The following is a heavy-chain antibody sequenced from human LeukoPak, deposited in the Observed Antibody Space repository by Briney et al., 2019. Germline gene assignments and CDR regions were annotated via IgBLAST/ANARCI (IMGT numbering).Heavy chain of an antibody. CDR3: ARAGPLVGATGVYYYGMDV. V-gene: IGHV6-1*01. CDR1: GDSVSSNSAA. J-gene: IGHJ6*02. CDR2: TYYRSKWYN. Sequence: SQTLSLTCAISGDSVSSNSAAWNWIRQSPSRGLEWLGRTYYRSKWYNDYAVSVKSRITINPDTSKNQFSLQLNSVTPEDTAVYYCARAGPLVGATGVYYYGMDVWGQGTTVTVSS. D-gene: IGHD1-26*01.